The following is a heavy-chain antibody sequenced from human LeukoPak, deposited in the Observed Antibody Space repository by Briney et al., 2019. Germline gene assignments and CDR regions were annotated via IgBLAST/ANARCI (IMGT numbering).Heavy chain of an antibody. CDR1: GGTFSSYA. D-gene: IGHD2-2*01. Sequence: SVKVSCKASGGTFSSYAISWVRQAPGQGLEWMGGIIPIFGTANYARKFQGRVTITADESTSTAYMELSSLRSEDTAVYYCAREPPLGYCSSTSCFDPWGQGTLVTVSS. CDR3: AREPPLGYCSSTSCFDP. CDR2: IIPIFGTA. V-gene: IGHV1-69*13. J-gene: IGHJ5*02.